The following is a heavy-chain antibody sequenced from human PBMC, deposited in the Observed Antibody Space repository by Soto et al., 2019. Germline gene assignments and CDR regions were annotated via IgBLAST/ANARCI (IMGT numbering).Heavy chain of an antibody. CDR3: ARELERVFDY. CDR1: GFTFSSYA. V-gene: IGHV3-30*04. D-gene: IGHD1-1*01. Sequence: GGSLRLSCAASGFTFSSYAMSWVRQAPGKGLEWVAVISYDGSNKYYADSVKGRFTISRDNSKNTLYLQMNSLRIEDTAVYYCARELERVFDYWGQGTLVTVSS. J-gene: IGHJ4*02. CDR2: ISYDGSNK.